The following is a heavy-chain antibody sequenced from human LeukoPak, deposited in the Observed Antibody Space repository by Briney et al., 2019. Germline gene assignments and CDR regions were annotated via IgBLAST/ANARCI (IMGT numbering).Heavy chain of an antibody. CDR1: GFSFRNYW. Sequence: GGSLRLSCVASGFSFRNYWMTWVRQAPGKGLEWVANIRHDGTKTSYVDSVKGRCTISRDNATNSLYLQVNRLRVEDTAVYYCARDQMGEDDYWGQGTLVSDCS. D-gene: IGHD3-16*01. V-gene: IGHV3-7*03. J-gene: IGHJ4*02. CDR3: ARDQMGEDDY. CDR2: IRHDGTKT.